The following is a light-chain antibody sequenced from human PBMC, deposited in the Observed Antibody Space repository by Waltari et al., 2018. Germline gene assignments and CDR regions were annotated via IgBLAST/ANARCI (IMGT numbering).Light chain of an antibody. CDR1: TSDARGSKF. V-gene: IGLV2-14*01. CDR2: DVT. J-gene: IGLJ2*01. Sequence: QSALTQPASVSVSPGQSLALSRTAPTSDARGSKFVPCYHPPPGKAPQLLIYDVTKRPPGVSDRFSGSKADNTASLTISGLQAGDEADYYCSSYTSSGTVVFGGGTKLTVL. CDR3: SSYTSSGTVV.